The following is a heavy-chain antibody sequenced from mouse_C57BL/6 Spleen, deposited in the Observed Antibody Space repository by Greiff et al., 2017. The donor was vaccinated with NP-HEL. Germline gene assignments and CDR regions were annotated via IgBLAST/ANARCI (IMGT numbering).Heavy chain of an antibody. CDR3: ARRYGGGYAMDY. J-gene: IGHJ4*01. CDR2: IYPGDGDT. CDR1: GYAFSSYW. Sequence: VQLQQSGAELVKPGASVKISCKASGYAFSSYWMNWVKQRPGKGLEWIGQIYPGDGDTNYNGKFKGKATLTADKSSSTAYMQLSSLTSEDSAVYFGARRYGGGYAMDYWGQGTSVTVSS. D-gene: IGHD1-1*01. V-gene: IGHV1-80*01.